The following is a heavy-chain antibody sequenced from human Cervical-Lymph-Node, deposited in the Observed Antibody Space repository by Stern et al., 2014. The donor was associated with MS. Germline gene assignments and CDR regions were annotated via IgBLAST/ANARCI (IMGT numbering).Heavy chain of an antibody. V-gene: IGHV3-48*02. J-gene: IGHJ4*02. CDR2: ISRTGSTI. CDR1: GFTFSTYS. Sequence: LQLVESGGGLVQPGGSLRLSCRASGFTFSTYSMTWVRQAPGKGLEWVSYISRTGSTIYYADSVKGRFTISRDNAQNSLYLQMSSLRDEDTAVYYCTREDGYDDSGYFGPFDNWGQGTLVTVSS. CDR3: TREDGYDDSGYFGPFDN. D-gene: IGHD3-22*01.